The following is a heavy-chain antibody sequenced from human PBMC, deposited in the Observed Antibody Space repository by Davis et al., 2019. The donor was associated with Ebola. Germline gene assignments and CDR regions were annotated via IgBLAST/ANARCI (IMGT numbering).Heavy chain of an antibody. J-gene: IGHJ4*02. V-gene: IGHV3-48*02. D-gene: IGHD3-10*01. CDR3: ARAGMVQGVITKWDGY. CDR2: ISSSSTTI. Sequence: GESLKISCVASGFTFSRNSMNWVRQVPGKGLEWVSYISSSSTTIYYADSVKGRFTISRDNAKNALYLQMNSLRDEDTAVYYCARAGMVQGVITKWDGYWGQGTLVTVSS. CDR1: GFTFSRNS.